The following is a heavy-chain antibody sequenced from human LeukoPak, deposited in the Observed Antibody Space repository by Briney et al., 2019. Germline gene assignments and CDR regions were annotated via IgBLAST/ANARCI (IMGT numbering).Heavy chain of an antibody. D-gene: IGHD2-21*01. Sequence: SVKVSCKASGGTFSSYAISWVRQAPGQGLEWMGGIIPIFGTANYAQKFQGRVTITADESTSTAYMELSSLRSEDTAVYYCARDDKHGGGAYYYYYYYMDVWGKGTTVTVSS. CDR3: ARDDKHGGGAYYYYYYYMDV. V-gene: IGHV1-69*13. CDR1: GGTFSSYA. CDR2: IIPIFGTA. J-gene: IGHJ6*03.